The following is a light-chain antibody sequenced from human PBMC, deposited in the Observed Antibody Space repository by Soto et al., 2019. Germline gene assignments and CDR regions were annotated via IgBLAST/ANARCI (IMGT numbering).Light chain of an antibody. CDR3: QQYNNWPRPIT. V-gene: IGKV1-39*01. Sequence: DLPITQSPSALSASVGDRVTITCRASQSISSYLNWYQQKPGKAPKLLIYAASSLQSGVPDRFSGGGSGTDFTLTISSLQPEDFAVYYCQQYNNWPRPITFGQGTRLEIK. CDR2: AAS. CDR1: QSISSY. J-gene: IGKJ5*01.